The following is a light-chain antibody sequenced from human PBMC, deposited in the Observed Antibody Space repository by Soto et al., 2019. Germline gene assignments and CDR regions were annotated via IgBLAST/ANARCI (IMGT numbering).Light chain of an antibody. V-gene: IGKV1-39*01. CDR3: QQSYSPPRT. Sequence: DIQMTQSPSSLSASIGDRVTITCRASQSVRTHLNWYHQKPGKAPDLLIYAASSLQAGVPSRFSGSGSGTDFTLTISSLHPEDFGDYYCQQSYSPPRTFGQGTNLEIK. CDR1: QSVRTH. CDR2: AAS. J-gene: IGKJ2*01.